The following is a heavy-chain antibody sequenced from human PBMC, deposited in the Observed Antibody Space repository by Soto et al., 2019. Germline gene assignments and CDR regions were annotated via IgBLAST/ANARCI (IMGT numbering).Heavy chain of an antibody. CDR2: IYWDDDK. D-gene: IGHD4-17*01. CDR1: GFSLSSYGMG. CDR3: AHAGDYDLLTFDH. V-gene: IGHV2-5*02. Sequence: QITLKESGPTLVRPAQTLTLTCGFSGFSLSSYGMGVAWIRQPPGKALEWLALIYWDDDKRYSPSLKDRLAISKDTSRNQVVLTITNMDPGDTATYFCAHAGDYDLLTFDHWGPGTLVTVSS. J-gene: IGHJ4*02.